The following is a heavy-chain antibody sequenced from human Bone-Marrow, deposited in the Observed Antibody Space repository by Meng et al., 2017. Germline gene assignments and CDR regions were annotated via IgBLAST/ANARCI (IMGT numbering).Heavy chain of an antibody. CDR1: GGSISSYY. Sequence: SETLSLTCTVSGGSISSYYWSWTRQPPGKGLEWIGYIYYSGSTNYNPSLKSRVTISVDTSKNQFSLKLSSVTAADTAVYYCARKRGNQYYFDYWGQGTLVTVSS. D-gene: IGHD4-23*01. V-gene: IGHV4-59*01. J-gene: IGHJ4*02. CDR3: ARKRGNQYYFDY. CDR2: IYYSGST.